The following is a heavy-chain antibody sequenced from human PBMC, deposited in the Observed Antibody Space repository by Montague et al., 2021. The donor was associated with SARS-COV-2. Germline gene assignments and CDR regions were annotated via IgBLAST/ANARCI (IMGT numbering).Heavy chain of an antibody. CDR3: TRGFRGGPLDS. J-gene: IGHJ4*02. CDR1: GFIFDDYC. D-gene: IGHD3-10*01. Sequence: SLRLSCSASGFIFDDYCMSWVRQVPGRGLEWVSGITRNGETTGYADSVKGRVTISRDNAKNSLSLRMNSLRVEDTALYYCTRGFRGGPLDSWGQGTLVTVSS. V-gene: IGHV3-20*04. CDR2: ITRNGETT.